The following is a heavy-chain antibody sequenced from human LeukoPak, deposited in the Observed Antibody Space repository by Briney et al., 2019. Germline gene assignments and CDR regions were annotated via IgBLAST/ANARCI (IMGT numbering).Heavy chain of an antibody. J-gene: IGHJ3*02. Sequence: GGSLRLSCVASDFPFSTSWMHWVRQVPGKGPVWISRIKGDGTYTSYADSVKGRFTISRDNAKNTLYLQMNSLSAEDTAVYHCASWRKYYYALDIWGQGTLVIVSS. CDR3: ASWRKYYYALDI. CDR1: DFPFSTSW. CDR2: IKGDGTYT. D-gene: IGHD2/OR15-2a*01. V-gene: IGHV3-74*01.